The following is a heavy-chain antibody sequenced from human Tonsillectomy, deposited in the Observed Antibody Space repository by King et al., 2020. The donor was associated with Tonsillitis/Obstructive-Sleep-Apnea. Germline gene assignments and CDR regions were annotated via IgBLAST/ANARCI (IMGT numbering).Heavy chain of an antibody. CDR1: GFTFSTYA. D-gene: IGHD4-11*01. CDR3: AREGRGYSNYHAGYYYYLDV. CDR2: ISYDGSDK. Sequence: VQLVESGGGVVQPGRSLRLSCAASGFTFSTYAMHWVPQAPGRGLEWVVVISYDGSDKYYADAVKGRYTISRDNSRNTLYLQMNSLIVEDTAIHYCAREGRGYSNYHAGYYYYLDVWGKGTTVTVSS. J-gene: IGHJ6*03. V-gene: IGHV3-30*04.